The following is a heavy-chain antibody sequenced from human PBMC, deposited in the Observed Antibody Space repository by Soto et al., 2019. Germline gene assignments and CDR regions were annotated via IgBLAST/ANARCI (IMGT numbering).Heavy chain of an antibody. V-gene: IGHV3-23*01. CDR2: ISGSGATT. J-gene: IGHJ5*02. D-gene: IGHD3-3*01. CDR1: GITFSNYG. Sequence: GGSLRLSCAASGITFSNYGMSWVRQAPGKGLEWVSSISGSGATTYYADSVKGRFAISRDNSNNILYIQMNSLRAEDTAVYYCPRLEPIYGVIQKGVSFHTWGQGTLVTVSS. CDR3: PRLEPIYGVIQKGVSFHT.